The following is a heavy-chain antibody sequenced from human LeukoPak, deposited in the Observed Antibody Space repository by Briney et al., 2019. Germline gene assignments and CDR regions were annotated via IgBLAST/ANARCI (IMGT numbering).Heavy chain of an antibody. V-gene: IGHV1-69*05. CDR2: IIPIFGTA. D-gene: IGHD2-2*03. CDR1: GYTFTSYY. Sequence: PRASVKVSCKASGYTFTSYYMHWVRQAPGQGLEWMGGIIPIFGTANYAQKFQGRVTITTDESTSTAYMELSSLRSEDTAVYYCARVTGYCSSTSCYGFRAFDIWGQGTMVTVSS. CDR3: ARVTGYCSSTSCYGFRAFDI. J-gene: IGHJ3*02.